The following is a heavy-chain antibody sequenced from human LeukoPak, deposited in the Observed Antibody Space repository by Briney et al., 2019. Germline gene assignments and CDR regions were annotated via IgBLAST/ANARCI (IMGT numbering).Heavy chain of an antibody. V-gene: IGHV4-59*01. J-gene: IGHJ6*03. Sequence: SETLSLTCTVSGGSISSYYWSWIRQPPGEGLEWIGYIYYSGSTNYNPSLKSRVTISVDTSKNQFSLKLSSVTAADTAVYYCARGYYYDSSGFSYYYYMDVWGKGTTVTVSS. CDR3: ARGYYYDSSGFSYYYYMDV. D-gene: IGHD3-22*01. CDR2: IYYSGST. CDR1: GGSISSYY.